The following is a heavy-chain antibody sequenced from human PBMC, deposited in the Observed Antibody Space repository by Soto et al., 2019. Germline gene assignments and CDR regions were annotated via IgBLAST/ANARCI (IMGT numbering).Heavy chain of an antibody. CDR2: ISYDGSNK. Sequence: QVQLAESGGGVVQPGRSLRLSCAASGFTFSSYGMHWVRQAPGKGLEWVAVISYDGSNKYYADSVKGRFTISRDNSKNTLYLQMNSLRAEDTAVYYCAKGKAVTRAPDYWGQGTLVTVSS. D-gene: IGHD4-17*01. J-gene: IGHJ4*02. CDR3: AKGKAVTRAPDY. CDR1: GFTFSSYG. V-gene: IGHV3-30*18.